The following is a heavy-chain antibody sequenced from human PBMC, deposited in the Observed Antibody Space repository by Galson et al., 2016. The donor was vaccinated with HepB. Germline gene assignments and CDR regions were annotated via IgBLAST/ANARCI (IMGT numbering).Heavy chain of an antibody. D-gene: IGHD1-1*01. Sequence: SETLSLTCTISGDSISIYYWSWIRQPPGKALEWIGYIYYDGSTNYNPPLKSRVTISVDPSKNQFSLNLSSVTAADTAVYHCARGGGNVYGMDVWGQGTTVTVSS. CDR2: IYYDGST. CDR3: ARGGGNVYGMDV. V-gene: IGHV4-59*01. J-gene: IGHJ6*02. CDR1: GDSISIYY.